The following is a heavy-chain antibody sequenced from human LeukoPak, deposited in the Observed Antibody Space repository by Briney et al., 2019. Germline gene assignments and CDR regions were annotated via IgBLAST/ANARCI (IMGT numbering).Heavy chain of an antibody. V-gene: IGHV1-8*01. CDR1: GYTFTSYD. Sequence: ASVKVSCKASGYTFTSYDINWVRQATGQGLEWMGWMNPNSGNTGYAQKFQGRVTMTRNTSISTAYMEPSSLRSEDTAVYYCARGKPAAIRGAIWEDYYYYGMDVWGQGTTVTVSS. J-gene: IGHJ6*02. CDR2: MNPNSGNT. CDR3: ARGKPAAIRGAIWEDYYYYGMDV. D-gene: IGHD2-2*02.